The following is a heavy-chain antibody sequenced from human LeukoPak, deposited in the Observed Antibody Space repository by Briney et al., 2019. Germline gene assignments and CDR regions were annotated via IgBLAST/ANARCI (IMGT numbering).Heavy chain of an antibody. CDR3: AREATGANLGYFDWLIYYYGMDV. CDR2: ISSSGSTI. J-gene: IGHJ6*04. CDR1: GFTFSSYE. D-gene: IGHD3-9*01. V-gene: IGHV3-48*03. Sequence: PGGSLLLSCAASGFTFSSYEMNWVRPAPGKGLEWVSYISSSGSTIYYADSVKGRFTISRDNAKNSLYLQMNSLRAEDTAVYYCAREATGANLGYFDWLIYYYGMDVWGKGTTVTVSS.